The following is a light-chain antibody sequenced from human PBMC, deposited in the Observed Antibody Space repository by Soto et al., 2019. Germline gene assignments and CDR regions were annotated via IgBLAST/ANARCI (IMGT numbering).Light chain of an antibody. Sequence: EIVLTQSPGTLSLSPGERATLSCRASQSVSSSYLARYQQKPGQAPRLLIYGASSRATGIPDRFSGSGSGTDFTLTISRLEPEDFAVYYCQQYGSSSITFGQGTRLEIK. J-gene: IGKJ5*01. V-gene: IGKV3-20*01. CDR3: QQYGSSSIT. CDR1: QSVSSSY. CDR2: GAS.